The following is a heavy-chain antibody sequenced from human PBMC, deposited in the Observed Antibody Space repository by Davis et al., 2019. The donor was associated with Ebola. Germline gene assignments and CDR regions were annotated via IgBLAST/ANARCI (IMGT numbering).Heavy chain of an antibody. CDR2: INSDGSST. CDR3: ARDLVWNDY. Sequence: GESLKISCAASGFTFSSYWMHWVRQAPGKGLVWVSRINSDGSSTNYADSVKGRFTISRDNVKNTLYLQMNSLRAEDTAFYYCARDLVWNDYWGQGTLVTVSS. J-gene: IGHJ4*02. V-gene: IGHV3-74*01. CDR1: GFTFSSYW. D-gene: IGHD1-1*01.